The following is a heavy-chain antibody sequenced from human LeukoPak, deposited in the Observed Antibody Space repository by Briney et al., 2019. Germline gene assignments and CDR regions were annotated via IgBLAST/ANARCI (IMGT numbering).Heavy chain of an antibody. Sequence: GGSLRLSCTGSGFPFNMFAIHWVRQAPGQGLEWVSGLSRGGESRNYADSVKGRFTISRDSPKNTVFLQMNSLRAEDTALYYCAKRMGGTPDYWGLGTLVTVSS. CDR1: GFPFNMFA. CDR2: LSRGGESR. J-gene: IGHJ4*02. V-gene: IGHV3-23*01. D-gene: IGHD1-26*01. CDR3: AKRMGGTPDY.